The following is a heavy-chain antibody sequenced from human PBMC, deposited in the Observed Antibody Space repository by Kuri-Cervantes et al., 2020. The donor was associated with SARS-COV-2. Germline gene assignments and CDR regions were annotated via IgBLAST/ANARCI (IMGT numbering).Heavy chain of an antibody. Sequence: GSLRLSCTVSGGSISSSSYYWGWIRQPPGKGREWIGSIYYSGSSYYSPSLKSRVTISVDTSKNQFSLELSSVTAADTAVYYCARQMMSSITIFGVVITRNWFDPWGQGTLVTVSS. J-gene: IGHJ5*02. CDR1: GGSISSSSYY. D-gene: IGHD3-3*01. CDR3: ARQMMSSITIFGVVITRNWFDP. CDR2: IYYSGSS. V-gene: IGHV4-39*01.